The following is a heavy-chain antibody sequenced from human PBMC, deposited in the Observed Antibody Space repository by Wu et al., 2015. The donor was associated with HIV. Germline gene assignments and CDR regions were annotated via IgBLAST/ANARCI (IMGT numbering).Heavy chain of an antibody. D-gene: IGHD1-26*01. V-gene: IGHV1-69*18. Sequence: QVQLVQSGAEVKKPGVLSEGLLQGFWRHFSSYAISWVRQAPGQGLEWMGRIIPIFGTANYAQKFQGRVTITADESTSTAYMELSSLRSEDTAVYYCARTIVGAQDGGYYYYGMDVWGQGTTVTVSS. CDR2: IIPIFGTA. J-gene: IGHJ6*02. CDR1: RHFSSYA. CDR3: ARTIVGAQDGGYYYYGMDV.